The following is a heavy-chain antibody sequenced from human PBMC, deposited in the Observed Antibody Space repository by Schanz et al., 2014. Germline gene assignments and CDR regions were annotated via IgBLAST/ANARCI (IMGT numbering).Heavy chain of an antibody. Sequence: EVQLVESGGGLVQPGGSLRLSCGASGFTFSNAWMTWVRQAQGKGLEWVGRVKSKADGGTTAYAAPVEGRFTVSRDDSKNMLYLQMNSVKTEDTAVYYCAGGPGAWATYDGYDMGGQGTRVTVSS. CDR3: AGGPGAWATYDGYDM. V-gene: IGHV3-15*01. D-gene: IGHD3-10*01. CDR1: GFTFSNAW. CDR2: VKSKADGGTT. J-gene: IGHJ3*02.